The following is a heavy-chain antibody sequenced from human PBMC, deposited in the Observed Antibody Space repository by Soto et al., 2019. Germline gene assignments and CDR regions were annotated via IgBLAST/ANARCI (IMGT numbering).Heavy chain of an antibody. CDR1: GGTFSSYT. Sequence: SVKVSCKASGGTFSSYTISWVRQAPGQGLEWMGRIIPILGIANYAQKFQGRVTITADKSTSTAYMELSSLRSEDTAVYYCAMSNYEFWSGYYTGIDYWGQGTLVTVSS. V-gene: IGHV1-69*02. CDR3: AMSNYEFWSGYYTGIDY. D-gene: IGHD3-3*01. CDR2: IIPILGIA. J-gene: IGHJ4*02.